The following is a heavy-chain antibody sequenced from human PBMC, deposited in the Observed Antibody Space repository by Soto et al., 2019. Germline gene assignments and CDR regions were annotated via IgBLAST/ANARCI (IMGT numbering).Heavy chain of an antibody. J-gene: IGHJ4*02. D-gene: IGHD6-19*01. CDR1: GYTFPSYV. Sequence: QVQLVQPGAEVKKPGASVKVSCKASGYTFPSYVMHWVRQAPGQRLEWMGWINAGNGNRKYSQKFQGRVTITRDTSASTAYMELSSLRSEDTTVYYCARDLGGWTDYWGQGTLVTVSS. CDR2: INAGNGNR. CDR3: ARDLGGWTDY. V-gene: IGHV1-3*01.